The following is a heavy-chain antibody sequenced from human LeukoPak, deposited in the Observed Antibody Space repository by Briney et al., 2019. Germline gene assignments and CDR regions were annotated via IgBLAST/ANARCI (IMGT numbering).Heavy chain of an antibody. D-gene: IGHD3-3*01. J-gene: IGHJ4*02. V-gene: IGHV3-7*01. Sequence: GGSLRLSCAASGFTFTNYWMSWVRQAPGKGLEWVANIKQDGSETFYMDSVKGRFTISRDNAKNSLYLQMNSLRPEDTAVYYCAREGGITMFGVVTNPYYFDYWGQGTLVTVSS. CDR2: IKQDGSET. CDR3: AREGGITMFGVVTNPYYFDY. CDR1: GFTFTNYW.